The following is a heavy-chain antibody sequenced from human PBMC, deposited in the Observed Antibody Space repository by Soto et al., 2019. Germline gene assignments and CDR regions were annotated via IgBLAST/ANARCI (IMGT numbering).Heavy chain of an antibody. J-gene: IGHJ5*02. D-gene: IGHD3-22*01. CDR3: ARVDKPYNWFDP. Sequence: SETLSLTCTVSGGSISSGGYYWSWIRQHPGKGLEWIGYIYYSGSTYYNPSLKSRVTISVDTSKNQFSLKLSSVTAADTAVYYCARVDKPYNWFDPWGQGTLVTVSS. CDR1: GGSISSGGYY. CDR2: IYYSGST. V-gene: IGHV4-31*03.